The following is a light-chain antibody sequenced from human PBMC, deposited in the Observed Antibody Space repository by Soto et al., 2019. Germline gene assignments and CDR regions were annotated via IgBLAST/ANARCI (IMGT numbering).Light chain of an antibody. Sequence: EIVLTQSPATLSLSPGNRATLSCRASQGVRGYLAWYQQKPGQAPRLLIYDASNRATGIPAGFSGSGSGTDFTLTITSLEPEDFAVYYCQQRSNWPSTFGGGTKVEI. CDR1: QGVRGY. CDR3: QQRSNWPST. CDR2: DAS. V-gene: IGKV3-11*01. J-gene: IGKJ4*01.